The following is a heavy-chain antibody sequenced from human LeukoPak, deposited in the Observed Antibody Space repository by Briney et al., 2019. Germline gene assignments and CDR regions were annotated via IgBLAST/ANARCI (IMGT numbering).Heavy chain of an antibody. CDR2: ISSSSSYI. CDR3: ARVVVIAPYDAFDI. J-gene: IGHJ3*02. D-gene: IGHD2-21*01. V-gene: IGHV3-21*01. Sequence: PGGSLRLSCAGSGFTFSSYSMNWVRQAPGKGLEWVSSISSSSSYIYYADSVKGRFTISRDNAKNSLYLQMNSLRAEDTAVYYCARVVVIAPYDAFDIWGQGTMVTVSS. CDR1: GFTFSSYS.